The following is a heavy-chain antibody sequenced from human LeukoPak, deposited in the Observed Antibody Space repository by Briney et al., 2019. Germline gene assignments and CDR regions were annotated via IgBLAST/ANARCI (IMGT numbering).Heavy chain of an antibody. D-gene: IGHD3-22*01. Sequence: SVKVSCKASGGTFRSYAISWVRQAPGQGLEWMGGIIPIFGTANYAQKFQGRVTITADESTSTAYMELSSLRSEDTAVYYCASNYYDSSGYYYVRYFQHWGQGTLVTVSS. V-gene: IGHV1-69*13. CDR3: ASNYYDSSGYYYVRYFQH. CDR2: IIPIFGTA. J-gene: IGHJ1*01. CDR1: GGTFRSYA.